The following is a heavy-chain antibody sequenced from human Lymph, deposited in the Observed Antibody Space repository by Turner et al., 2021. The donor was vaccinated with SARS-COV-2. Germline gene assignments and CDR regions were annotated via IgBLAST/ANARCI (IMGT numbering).Heavy chain of an antibody. CDR3: ARLVRRAEYYFAY. Sequence: LQLQESGPGRGKPSEAPSLTCTVAGCSISSSSDYWGWIRQPAGRVLEWIGHIDYSGSTYYTPSLKSRVTISVDTSKNQFSLKLSSVTAADTAVYYCARLVRRAEYYFAYWGQGTLVTVSS. CDR1: GCSISSSSDY. CDR2: IDYSGST. J-gene: IGHJ4*02. V-gene: IGHV4-39*01. D-gene: IGHD3-10*01.